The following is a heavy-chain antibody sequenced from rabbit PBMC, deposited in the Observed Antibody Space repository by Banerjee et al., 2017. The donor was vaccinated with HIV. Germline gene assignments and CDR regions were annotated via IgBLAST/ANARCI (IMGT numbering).Heavy chain of an antibody. CDR1: GFSFSSNYW. V-gene: IGHV1S45*01. D-gene: IGHD4-1*01. CDR3: ARDLAGVIGWNFNL. J-gene: IGHJ4*01. CDR2: IYAGSSGMT. Sequence: QEQLVESGGGLVQPEGSLTLTCTASGFSFSSNYWICWVHQAPGKGLELIGCIYAGSSGMTYYATWAKGRFTISRTSSTTVTLQMTSLTGADTATYFCARDLAGVIGWNFNLWGPGTLVTFS.